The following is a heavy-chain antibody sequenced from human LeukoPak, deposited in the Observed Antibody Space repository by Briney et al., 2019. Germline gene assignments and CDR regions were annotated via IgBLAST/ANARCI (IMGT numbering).Heavy chain of an antibody. V-gene: IGHV3-30*02. CDR2: IRYDGSNK. J-gene: IGHJ4*02. Sequence: GGSLRLSCAASGFTFSSYGMHWVRQAPGKGLEWVAFIRYDGSNKYYADSVKGRFTISGDNSKNTLYLQMNCLRAEDTAVYYCAKVSLEQWLVPYLDYWGQGTLVTVSS. CDR1: GFTFSSYG. CDR3: AKVSLEQWLVPYLDY. D-gene: IGHD6-19*01.